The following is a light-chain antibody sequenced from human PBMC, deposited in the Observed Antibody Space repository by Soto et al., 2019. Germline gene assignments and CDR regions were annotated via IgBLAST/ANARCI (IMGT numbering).Light chain of an antibody. Sequence: EIVLTQSPATLSLSPWERATFSCGASQSVSSYLAWYQQKPGQAPRLLIYDASNRATGTPARFSGSGSGTDFTLTISSLEPEDFAVYYCQQRSNWPPITFGPGTKVDIK. V-gene: IGKV3-11*01. CDR2: DAS. CDR3: QQRSNWPPIT. CDR1: QSVSSY. J-gene: IGKJ3*01.